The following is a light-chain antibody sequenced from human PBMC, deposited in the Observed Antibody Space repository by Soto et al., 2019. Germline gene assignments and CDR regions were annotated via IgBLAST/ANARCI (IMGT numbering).Light chain of an antibody. J-gene: IGLJ1*01. CDR2: EGS. CDR1: SSDVGSYKF. V-gene: IGLV2-23*03. Sequence: QSALTQPASVSGSPGQSITISCTGTSSDVGSYKFVSWYQQHPGKAPTLMIYEGSKRPSGVSDRFSGSNSGNTASPTISGLQAEDEADYFCCSYAGASNVYAGATNVFGTGTKLTVL. CDR3: CSYAGASNVYAGATNV.